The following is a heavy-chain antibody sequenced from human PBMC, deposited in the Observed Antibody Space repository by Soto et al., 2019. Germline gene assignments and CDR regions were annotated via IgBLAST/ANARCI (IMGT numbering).Heavy chain of an antibody. J-gene: IGHJ6*02. D-gene: IGHD4-17*01. CDR2: INPSGDGT. V-gene: IGHV1-46*02. CDR3: ARVALGYDYADV. Sequence: ASVKVSCKAFGYTFNAFFMHWVRQAPGQGLEWMGVINPSGDGTSYAQKFQGRVTMARDTSTSTVYMELSSLRSEDTAVYYCARVALGYDYADVWGQGTTVTVSS. CDR1: GYTFNAFF.